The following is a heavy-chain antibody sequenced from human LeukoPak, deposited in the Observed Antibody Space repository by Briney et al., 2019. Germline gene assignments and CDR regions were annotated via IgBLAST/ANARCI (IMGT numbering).Heavy chain of an antibody. J-gene: IGHJ4*02. Sequence: GGSLRLSCAASGFTFSSYAMSWVRQAPGKGLEWVSAISGSGGSTYYADSVKGRLTISRDNSKNTLYLQMNSLRAEDTAVYYCAKGLVVPAAMSSYFDYWGQGTLVTVFS. D-gene: IGHD2-2*01. CDR1: GFTFSSYA. CDR3: AKGLVVPAAMSSYFDY. V-gene: IGHV3-23*01. CDR2: ISGSGGST.